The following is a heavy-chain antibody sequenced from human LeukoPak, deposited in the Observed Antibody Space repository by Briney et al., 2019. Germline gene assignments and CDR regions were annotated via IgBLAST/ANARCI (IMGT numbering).Heavy chain of an antibody. CDR2: INHSGST. CDR3: ASGVSGTSIDY. D-gene: IGHD1-14*01. V-gene: IGHV4-34*01. Sequence: SETLSLTCAVYGGSFSGYYWSWIRQPPGKGLEWIGEINHSGSTNYNPSPKSRVTISVDTSKNQFSLKLNSVTAADTAVYYCASGVSGTSIDYWGQGTLVTVSS. CDR1: GGSFSGYY. J-gene: IGHJ4*02.